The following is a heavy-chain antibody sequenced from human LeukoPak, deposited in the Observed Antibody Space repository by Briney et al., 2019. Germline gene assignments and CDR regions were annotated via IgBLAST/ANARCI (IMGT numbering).Heavy chain of an antibody. CDR3: AKDPPINCVGDCNPDY. Sequence: PGGSLRLSCSASRFTFSSYTMNWDRQAPGKGLEWVSSIDPSSTYIYYADSVKGRFTISRDNAQNSLYLQMNSLRAEDTAVYYCAKDPPINCVGDCNPDYWGQGTLVTVSS. J-gene: IGHJ4*02. CDR1: RFTFSSYT. D-gene: IGHD2-21*01. V-gene: IGHV3-21*01. CDR2: IDPSSTYI.